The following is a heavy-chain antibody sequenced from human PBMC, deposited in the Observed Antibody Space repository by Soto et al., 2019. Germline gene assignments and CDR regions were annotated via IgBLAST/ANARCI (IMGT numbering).Heavy chain of an antibody. Sequence: ETLSLTCIASDVSISGYFWSWVRQPPGKGLEWIGYIHDSGNTYYNPSLKSRVTISADTAKNQHSLKLSSVTAADTAVYYCARKSYFGTRSYYNRPFDFWGQGTLVTVSS. CDR3: ARKSYFGTRSYYNRPFDF. J-gene: IGHJ4*02. CDR2: IHDSGNT. CDR1: DVSISGYF. D-gene: IGHD3-10*01. V-gene: IGHV4-59*04.